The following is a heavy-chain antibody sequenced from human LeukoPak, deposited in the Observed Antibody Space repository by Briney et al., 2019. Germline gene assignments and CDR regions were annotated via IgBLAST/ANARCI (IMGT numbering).Heavy chain of an antibody. CDR1: GYTFTSYG. CDR2: ISAYNGST. Sequence: ASVKVSCKASGYTFTSYGISWVRQAPGQGLEWMGWISAYNGSTNYAQKLQGRVTMTTDTSTSTAYMELRSLRSDDTAVYYCARDLISKIWFGESCFDYWGQGTLVTVSS. CDR3: ARDLISKIWFGESCFDY. V-gene: IGHV1-18*04. D-gene: IGHD3-10*01. J-gene: IGHJ4*02.